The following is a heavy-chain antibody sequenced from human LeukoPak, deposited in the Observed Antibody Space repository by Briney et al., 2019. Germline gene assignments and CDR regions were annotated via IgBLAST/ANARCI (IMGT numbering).Heavy chain of an antibody. D-gene: IGHD3-9*01. Sequence: SETLSLTCTVSGGSISSYYWSWIRQPPGKGLEWIGYIYYSGSTNYNPSLKSRVTISVDTSKNQFSLKLSSVTAADTAVYYCARVGDVLRYFDWLLQNWFDPWGQGTLVTVSS. V-gene: IGHV4-59*01. CDR3: ARVGDVLRYFDWLLQNWFDP. CDR1: GGSISSYY. CDR2: IYYSGST. J-gene: IGHJ5*02.